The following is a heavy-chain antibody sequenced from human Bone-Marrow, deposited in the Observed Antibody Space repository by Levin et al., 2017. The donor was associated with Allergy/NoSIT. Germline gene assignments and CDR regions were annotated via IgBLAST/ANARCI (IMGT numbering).Heavy chain of an antibody. CDR3: ARDRSETYSFDY. V-gene: IGHV3-30*09. CDR2: ISHDGNTE. D-gene: IGHD3-3*01. J-gene: IGHJ4*02. CDR1: GFTFSSHE. Sequence: LSLTCAASGFTFSSHEMHWVRQAPGKGLEWVAFISHDGNTEYYADSVTGRFAVSRDNSKNTVYLQMNSLRREDTAVYYCARDRSETYSFDYCGQGTLVTVSS.